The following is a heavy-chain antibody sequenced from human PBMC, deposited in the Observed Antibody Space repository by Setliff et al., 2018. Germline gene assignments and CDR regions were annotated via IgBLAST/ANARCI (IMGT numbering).Heavy chain of an antibody. CDR2: INQDGSGK. J-gene: IGHJ4*02. CDR3: ARDQARWLVAAGTFDY. Sequence: PGGSLRLSCAASGFRFSDLYMSWVRQVPGRGLEWVANINQDGSGKYYVDSVKGRFTISRDNAKNSLSLQMDSLRAEDTAVYYCARDQARWLVAAGTFDYWGLGALVTVSS. V-gene: IGHV3-7*03. CDR1: GFRFSDLY. D-gene: IGHD1-1*01.